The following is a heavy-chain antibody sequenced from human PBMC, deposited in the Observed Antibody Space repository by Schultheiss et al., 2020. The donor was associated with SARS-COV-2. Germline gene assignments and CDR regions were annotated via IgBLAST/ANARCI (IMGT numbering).Heavy chain of an antibody. CDR3: ASNDVVVAGFWFDP. CDR1: RFIFSNYT. D-gene: IGHD2-15*01. J-gene: IGHJ5*02. CDR2: ISSSSSYI. V-gene: IGHV3-21*01. Sequence: GGSLRLSCAASRFIFSNYTMNWVRQAPGKGLEWVSSISSSSSYIYYADSVKGRFTISRDNAKNSLYLQMNSLRAEDTAVYYCASNDVVVAGFWFDPWGQGTLVTVSS.